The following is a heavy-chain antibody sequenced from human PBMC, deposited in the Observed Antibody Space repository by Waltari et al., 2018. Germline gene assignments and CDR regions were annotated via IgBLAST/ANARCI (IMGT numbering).Heavy chain of an antibody. J-gene: IGHJ4*02. CDR1: GDFPSDDH. CDR3: ARVPTRYYDSLGWGFFDQ. V-gene: IGHV4-59*08. CDR2: PRNTGAT. D-gene: IGHD3-22*01. Sequence: HVQLQESGPGLVKPSETLSLTCTVSGDFPSDDHWTRIRQAPWKGLAWIAYPRNTGATKCTPSLESRVTVSAVTSKKQFSLRLTSVTAADTAVYYCARVPTRYYDSLGWGFFDQWGQGILVTVSS.